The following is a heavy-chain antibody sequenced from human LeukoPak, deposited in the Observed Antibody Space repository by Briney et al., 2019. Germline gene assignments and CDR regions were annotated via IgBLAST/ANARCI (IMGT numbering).Heavy chain of an antibody. D-gene: IGHD2/OR15-2a*01. Sequence: PGGSLRLSCAATGFTFSSYSMNWVRQAPGKGLEWGSYISSSSSTIYYADSVKGRFTISRDNAKNSLYLQMNSLRDEDTAVYYCARDRDFYTWTLSYWGQGTLVTVSS. CDR1: GFTFSSYS. CDR3: ARDRDFYTWTLSY. CDR2: ISSSSSTI. V-gene: IGHV3-48*02. J-gene: IGHJ4*02.